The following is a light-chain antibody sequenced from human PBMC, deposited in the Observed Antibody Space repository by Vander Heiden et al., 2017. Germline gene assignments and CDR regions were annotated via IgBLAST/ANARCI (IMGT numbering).Light chain of an antibody. CDR2: DAS. CDR3: QQRSNWPPLT. Sequence: ATLSCRASQSVSNSIAWYQQKPGQAPRLLMYDASNRATGIPARFSGSGSGTDFTLTISSLEPEDFAVYYCQQRSNWPPLTFGGGTKVEIK. J-gene: IGKJ4*01. CDR1: QSVSNS. V-gene: IGKV3-11*01.